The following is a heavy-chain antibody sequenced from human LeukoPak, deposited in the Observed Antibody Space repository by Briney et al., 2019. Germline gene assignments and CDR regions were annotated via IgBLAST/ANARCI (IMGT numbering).Heavy chain of an antibody. J-gene: IGHJ3*02. D-gene: IGHD3-9*01. CDR2: INPNSGGT. CDR3: ARDYYDILTDSLNDAFDI. V-gene: IGHV1-2*02. CDR1: GYTFTGYY. Sequence: ASVKVSCKASGYTFTGYYMHWVRQAPGQGLEWMGWINPNSGGTNYAQKFQGRVTMTRDTSISTACMELSRLRSDDTAVYYCARDYYDILTDSLNDAFDIWGQGTMVTVSS.